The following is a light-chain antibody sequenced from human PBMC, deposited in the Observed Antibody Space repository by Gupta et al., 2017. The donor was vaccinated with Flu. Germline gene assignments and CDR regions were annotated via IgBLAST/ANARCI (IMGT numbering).Light chain of an antibody. V-gene: IGKV1-39*01. CDR3: QQRDSTRSS. CDR1: QSISSY. J-gene: IGKJ2*03. CDR2: AAS. Sequence: DIQMTQSPSSLSASVGDRVTITCRASQSISSYLNWYQQKPGKAPKLLIYAASSLQSGVPSRFSGSGSGTDFTLTISSRQPEDFATYYCQQRDSTRSSFGQGTKLEIK.